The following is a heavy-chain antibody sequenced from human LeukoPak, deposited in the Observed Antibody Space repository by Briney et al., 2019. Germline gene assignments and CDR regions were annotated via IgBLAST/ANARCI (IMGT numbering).Heavy chain of an antibody. Sequence: PSETLSLTCTVSGGSISIFSWSWIRQPPGKGLEWIGSISYTGTPNYNPSLKSRVTISVDTSKNQFSLKLSSVTAADTAVYYCARGRGSSWYRDFQHWGQGTLVTVSS. CDR2: ISYTGTP. CDR3: ARGRGSSWYRDFQH. V-gene: IGHV4-59*12. D-gene: IGHD6-13*01. J-gene: IGHJ1*01. CDR1: GGSISIFS.